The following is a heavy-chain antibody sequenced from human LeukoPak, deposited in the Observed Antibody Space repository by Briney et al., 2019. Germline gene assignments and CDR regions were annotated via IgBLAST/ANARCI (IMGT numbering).Heavy chain of an antibody. V-gene: IGHV1-69*05. Sequence: AASVKVSCKASGGTFSSYAISWVRQAPGQGLEWMGRIIPIFGTANYAQKFQGRVTITTDESTSTAYMELSSLRSEDTAVYYCARGRYLLPFDYWGQGTLVTVS. CDR1: GGTFSSYA. CDR2: IIPIFGTA. D-gene: IGHD2-2*02. J-gene: IGHJ4*02. CDR3: ARGRYLLPFDY.